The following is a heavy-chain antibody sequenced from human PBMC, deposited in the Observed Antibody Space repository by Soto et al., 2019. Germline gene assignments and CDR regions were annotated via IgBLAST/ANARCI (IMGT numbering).Heavy chain of an antibody. V-gene: IGHV4-61*01. CDR2: IYYSGST. CDR1: GGSVSSGSYY. CDR3: ARDRLVMDYYYYYGMDV. Sequence: LSLTCTVSGGSVSSGSYYWSWIRQPPGKGLEWIGYIYYSGSTNYNPSLKSRVTISVDTSKNQFSLKLSSVTAADTAVYYCARDRLVMDYYYYYGMDVWGQGTTVTVSS. J-gene: IGHJ6*02. D-gene: IGHD6-6*01.